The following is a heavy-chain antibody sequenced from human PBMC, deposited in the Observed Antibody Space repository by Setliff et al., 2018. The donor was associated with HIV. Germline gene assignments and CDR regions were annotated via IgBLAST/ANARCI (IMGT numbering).Heavy chain of an antibody. Sequence: GGLVKVSCKASGYTFTTYAIHWVRQAPGQRLEFMGWINAGNGNTKYSQRFQGRVTITIDTSASTAYMELSSLRSEDTAVYYCARGAVVTNYFDYWGQGTLVT. CDR2: INAGNGNT. J-gene: IGHJ4*02. CDR3: ARGAVVTNYFDY. CDR1: GYTFTTYA. V-gene: IGHV1-3*01. D-gene: IGHD2-15*01.